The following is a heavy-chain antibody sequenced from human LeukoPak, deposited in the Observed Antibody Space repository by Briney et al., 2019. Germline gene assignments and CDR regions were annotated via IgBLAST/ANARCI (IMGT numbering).Heavy chain of an antibody. J-gene: IGHJ4*02. Sequence: ASVKVSCKASGYTFTSYGISWVRQAPGQGLEWMGWVSAYNGDTVYAQKFQGRVTMTTDTSTSTAYMELRSLRSDDSAVYYCARDNEIAAAGTSHYFDYWGQGTLVTVSS. CDR2: VSAYNGDT. V-gene: IGHV1-18*01. D-gene: IGHD6-13*01. CDR1: GYTFTSYG. CDR3: ARDNEIAAAGTSHYFDY.